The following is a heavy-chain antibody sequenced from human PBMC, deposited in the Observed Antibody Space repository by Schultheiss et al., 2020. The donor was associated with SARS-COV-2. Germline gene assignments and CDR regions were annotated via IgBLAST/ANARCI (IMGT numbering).Heavy chain of an antibody. CDR2: ISSSSSTI. J-gene: IGHJ3*02. CDR3: ARVRGYSSSWYPDAFDI. D-gene: IGHD6-13*01. V-gene: IGHV3-48*04. Sequence: GGSLRLSCAASGFTFSSYSMNWVRQAPGKGLEWVSYISSSSSTIYYADSVKGRFTISRDNAKNSLYLQMNSLRAEDTAVYYCARVRGYSSSWYPDAFDIWGQGTMVTVSS. CDR1: GFTFSSYS.